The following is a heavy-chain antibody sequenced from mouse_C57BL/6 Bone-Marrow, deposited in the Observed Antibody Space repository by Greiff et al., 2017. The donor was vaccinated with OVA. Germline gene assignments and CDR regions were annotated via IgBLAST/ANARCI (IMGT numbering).Heavy chain of an antibody. V-gene: IGHV5-12*01. D-gene: IGHD4-1*01. CDR1: GFTFSDYY. Sequence: EVKLMESGGGLVQPGGSLKLSCAASGFTFSDYYMYWVRQTPEKRLEWVAYISNGGGSTYYPDTVKGRFTISRDNAKNTLYLQMSRLKSEDTAMYYCARSNWVYYFDYWGQGTTLTVSS. J-gene: IGHJ2*01. CDR2: ISNGGGST. CDR3: ARSNWVYYFDY.